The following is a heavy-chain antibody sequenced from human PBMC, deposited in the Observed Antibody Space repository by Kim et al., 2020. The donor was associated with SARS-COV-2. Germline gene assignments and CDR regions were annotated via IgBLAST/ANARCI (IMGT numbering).Heavy chain of an antibody. CDR3: ARCGAAAQRSLYYFDY. CDR2: INHSGST. D-gene: IGHD6-13*01. CDR1: GGSFSGYY. Sequence: SETLSLTCAVSGGSFSGYYWSWIRQPPGKGLEWIGEINHSGSTNYNPSLKSRVTISVDTSKNQFSLKLSSVTAADTAVYYCARCGAAAQRSLYYFDYWGQGTLVTVSS. V-gene: IGHV4-34*01. J-gene: IGHJ4*02.